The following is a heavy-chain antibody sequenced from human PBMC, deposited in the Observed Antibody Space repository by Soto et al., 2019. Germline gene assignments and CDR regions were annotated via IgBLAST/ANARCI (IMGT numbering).Heavy chain of an antibody. V-gene: IGHV3-7*01. J-gene: IGHJ6*02. CDR3: ARTVVVPAAFYYYYYGMDV. D-gene: IGHD2-2*01. CDR2: IKQDGSEK. CDR1: GFTFSSYW. Sequence: PGGSLRLSCAASGFTFSSYWMSWVRQAPGKGLEWVANIKQDGSEKYYVDSVKGRFTISRDNAKNSLYLQMNSLRAEDTAVYYCARTVVVPAAFYYYYYGMDVWGQGTTVTAP.